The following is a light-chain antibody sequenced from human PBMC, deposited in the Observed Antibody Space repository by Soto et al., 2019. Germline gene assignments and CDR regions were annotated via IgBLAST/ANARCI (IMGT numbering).Light chain of an antibody. CDR2: LGS. CDR1: QSLLHSNGYNY. J-gene: IGKJ1*01. V-gene: IGKV2-28*01. CDR3: MQALQTRT. Sequence: DIVMTQSPLSLPVTPGEPASISCRSSQSLLHSNGYNYLDWYLQKPGQSPQLLIYLGSYRASGVPDRFSGSGSGTDFTLRISRVEAEDVGVYYCMQALQTRTFGQGTKGDNK.